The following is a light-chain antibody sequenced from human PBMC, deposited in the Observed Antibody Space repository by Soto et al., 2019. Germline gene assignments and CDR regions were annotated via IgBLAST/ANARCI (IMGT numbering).Light chain of an antibody. Sequence: QSALTQPRSVSGSPGQSVTISCTGTSSDVGAYNYVCWYQQHPGKPPKVIIYDVTNPPSGVPDRFSGFKSGNTASLTISGLQAEDEAHYYCCSYAGHYIYVFGTGTKLTVL. CDR1: SSDVGAYNY. J-gene: IGLJ1*01. CDR2: DVT. CDR3: CSYAGHYIYV. V-gene: IGLV2-11*01.